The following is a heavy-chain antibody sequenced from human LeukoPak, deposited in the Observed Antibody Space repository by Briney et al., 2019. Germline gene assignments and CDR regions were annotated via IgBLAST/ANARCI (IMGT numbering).Heavy chain of an antibody. CDR2: INPNSGGT. Sequence: GASVKVSCKASGYTFTGYYMHWVRQARGQGLEWMGWINPNSGGTNYAQKFQGRVTMTRDTSISTAYMELSRLRSDDTAVYYCARDRTHGSYYDYWGQGTLVTVSS. V-gene: IGHV1-2*02. D-gene: IGHD1-26*01. CDR1: GYTFTGYY. CDR3: ARDRTHGSYYDY. J-gene: IGHJ4*02.